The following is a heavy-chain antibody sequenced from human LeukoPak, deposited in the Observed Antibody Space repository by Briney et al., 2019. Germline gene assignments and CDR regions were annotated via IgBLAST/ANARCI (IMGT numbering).Heavy chain of an antibody. CDR2: IYNNGRT. D-gene: IGHD4-17*01. Sequence: SETLSLTCTVSGGSISSYYWSWIRQSPGKGLEWIGYIYNNGRTNYNPSLKSRVTISVDTSKNQFSLMLSSVTAADTAVYYCARAKYVTSFDYWGQGSLVTVSS. V-gene: IGHV4-59*01. CDR1: GGSISSYY. CDR3: ARAKYVTSFDY. J-gene: IGHJ4*02.